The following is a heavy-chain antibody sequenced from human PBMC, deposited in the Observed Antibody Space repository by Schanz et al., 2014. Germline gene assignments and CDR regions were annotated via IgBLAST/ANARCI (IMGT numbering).Heavy chain of an antibody. V-gene: IGHV3-48*01. Sequence: DVHLLESGGGLVQPGGSLRLSCAASGITFSSHSFNWVRQAPGKGLEWISYITYNGGTIYYADSVKGRFTISRDNAKNSLYLEMNSLRAEDTAVYYCARPPHDSSGYYPFDYWGQGTLVTVSS. J-gene: IGHJ4*02. CDR2: ITYNGGTI. D-gene: IGHD3-22*01. CDR1: GITFSSHS. CDR3: ARPPHDSSGYYPFDY.